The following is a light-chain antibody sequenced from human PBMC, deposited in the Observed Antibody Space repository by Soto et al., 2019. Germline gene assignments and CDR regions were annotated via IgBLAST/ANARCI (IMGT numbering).Light chain of an antibody. CDR1: QSLLHSNGYNY. CDR3: MQALQVPRT. CDR2: VTS. Sequence: DIVMTQSXLXLPVXPGEPASISCRSSQSLLHSNGYNYLDWYLQKPGQSPQLLISVTSNRASGVPDXFXGSXXXXXXTXKISRVEAEDVGVYYCMQALQVPRTFGQGTKLEIK. V-gene: IGKV2-28*01. J-gene: IGKJ2*01.